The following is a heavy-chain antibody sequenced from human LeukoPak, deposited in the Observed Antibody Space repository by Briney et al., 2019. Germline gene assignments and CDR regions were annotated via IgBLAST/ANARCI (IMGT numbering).Heavy chain of an antibody. CDR1: GFRFSTHD. V-gene: IGHV3-66*01. Sequence: PGGSLRLSCAASGFRFSTHDLNWVRQAPGKGLEWVSLLYSGGSTYYADSVKGRFSISRDNSKNTLYLQMNSLRAEDTAVYYCASRDKGYYYGMDVWGQGTTVTVSS. CDR2: LYSGGST. CDR3: ASRDKGYYYGMDV. D-gene: IGHD5-24*01. J-gene: IGHJ6*02.